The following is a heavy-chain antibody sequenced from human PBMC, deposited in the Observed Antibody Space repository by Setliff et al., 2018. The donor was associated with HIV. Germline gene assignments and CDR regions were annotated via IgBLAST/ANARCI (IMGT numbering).Heavy chain of an antibody. J-gene: IGHJ5*01. CDR1: GYNFTDYD. D-gene: IGHD1-26*01. Sequence: ASVKVSCKASGYNFTDYDINWVRQATGQGLEWMGWMNPNNGNTGYAEKFQGRFTMTRDTSISTAYMELSSLKSDDTAVYYCAIDRNWDPPYWFDSWGQGTLVTVSS. CDR3: AIDRNWDPPYWFDS. V-gene: IGHV1-8*02. CDR2: MNPNNGNT.